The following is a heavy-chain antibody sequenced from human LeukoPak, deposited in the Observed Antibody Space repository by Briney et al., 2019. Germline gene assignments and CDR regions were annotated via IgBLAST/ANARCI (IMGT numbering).Heavy chain of an antibody. V-gene: IGHV4-39*01. D-gene: IGHD3-16*02. CDR2: IYYSGST. CDR1: GGSISSSSYY. J-gene: IGHJ4*02. Sequence: SETLSLTCTASGGSISSSSYYWGWIRQPPGKGLEWIGSIYYSGSTYYNPSLKSRVTISVDTSKNQFSLKLSSVTAADTAVYYCARSEELSLYNYWGQGTLATVSS. CDR3: ARSEELSLYNY.